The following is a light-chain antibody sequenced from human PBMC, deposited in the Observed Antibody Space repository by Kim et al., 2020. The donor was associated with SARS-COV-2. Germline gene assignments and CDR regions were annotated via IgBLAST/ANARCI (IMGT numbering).Light chain of an antibody. Sequence: SYELTQPPSVSVAPGKTARVTCGGNNIGTKSVHWYHQRPGRAPVLVIFYDDDRPSGTPERFSGSNPGNTAPLTISRVEAGDEADYYCQVWDTTDDHVVFGGGTQLTVL. V-gene: IGLV3-21*04. CDR3: QVWDTTDDHVV. CDR1: NIGTKS. J-gene: IGLJ2*01. CDR2: YDD.